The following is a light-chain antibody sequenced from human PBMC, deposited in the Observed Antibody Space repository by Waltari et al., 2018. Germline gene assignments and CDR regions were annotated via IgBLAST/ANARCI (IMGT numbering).Light chain of an antibody. V-gene: IGLV4-69*01. Sequence: QLVLTQSPSASASLGASVKLTCTLSSGHRRNIIAWHQQQPEKGPRYVMKVNSDGSHSKGDEIPDRFSGSSSGAERYLTISSLQSEDEADYYCQTGGHGTWVFGGGTKLTVL. CDR1: SGHRRNI. CDR2: VNSDGSH. J-gene: IGLJ3*02. CDR3: QTGGHGTWV.